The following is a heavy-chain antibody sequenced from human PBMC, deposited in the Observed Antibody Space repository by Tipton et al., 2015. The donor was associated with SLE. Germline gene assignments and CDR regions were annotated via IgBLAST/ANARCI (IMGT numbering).Heavy chain of an antibody. Sequence: TLSLTCTVSGGSISSYYWSWIRQPPGKGLEWIGYIYYSGSTYNPSLKSRVTISVDTSKNQFSLKLSSVTAADTAVYYCSRDALGYFDYWGQGTLVTVSS. CDR1: GGSISSYY. CDR3: SRDALGYFDY. V-gene: IGHV4-59*01. J-gene: IGHJ4*02. D-gene: IGHD7-27*01. CDR2: IYYSGST.